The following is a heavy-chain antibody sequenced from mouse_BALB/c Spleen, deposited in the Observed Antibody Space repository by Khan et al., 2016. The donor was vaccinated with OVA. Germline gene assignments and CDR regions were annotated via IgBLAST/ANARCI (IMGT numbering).Heavy chain of an antibody. V-gene: IGHV1S41*01. J-gene: IGHJ4*01. CDR3: ARENYYGSSHYAMDY. CDR1: GYTFTSYW. CDR2: ISPGSNTP. D-gene: IGHD1-1*01. Sequence: DLVKPGASVKLSCKASGYTFTSYWINWIKQRPGQGLEWIGRISPGSNTPYYNEMFKGKATLTVDTSSSTAYIQLSSLSSEDSAVYFYARENYYGSSHYAMDYWGQGTSVTVSS.